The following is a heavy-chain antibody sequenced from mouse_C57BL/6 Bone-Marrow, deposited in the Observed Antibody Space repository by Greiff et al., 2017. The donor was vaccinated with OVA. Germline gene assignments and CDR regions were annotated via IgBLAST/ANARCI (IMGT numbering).Heavy chain of an antibody. CDR3: TTFYAMDY. J-gene: IGHJ4*01. V-gene: IGHV14-4*01. CDR2: IDPENGDT. Sequence: VQLKESGAELVRPGASVKLSCTASGFNIKDDYMHWVKQRPEQGLEWIGWIDPENGDTVSASKFQGKATITADTSSNTAYLQLSSLTAEDTAVYYCTTFYAMDYWGQGTSVTVSS. CDR1: GFNIKDDY.